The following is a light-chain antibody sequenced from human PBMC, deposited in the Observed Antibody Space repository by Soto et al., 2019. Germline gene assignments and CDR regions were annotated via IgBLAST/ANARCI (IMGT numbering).Light chain of an antibody. J-gene: IGKJ4*01. CDR3: QKYNNYST. Sequence: DIPMTQSPSTLSASVGDRVTITCRASQSVSSWLAWYQQKPGKAPKLLIYDASSLESGVPSRFSGSRSGTEFTLTISSLQPDDFATYYCQKYNNYSTFGGGTKVEIK. V-gene: IGKV1-5*01. CDR1: QSVSSW. CDR2: DAS.